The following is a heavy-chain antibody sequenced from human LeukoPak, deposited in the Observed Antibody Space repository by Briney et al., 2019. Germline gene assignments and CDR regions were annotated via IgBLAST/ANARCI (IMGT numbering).Heavy chain of an antibody. V-gene: IGHV4-61*01. D-gene: IGHD3-16*02. J-gene: IGHJ4*02. Sequence: SETLSLTCTVSGGSVSSGSYYWSWIRQPPGKGLEWIGYIYYSGSTNYNPSLKSRVTISVDTSKNQFSLKLSSVTAADTAVYYCARDNRGYFDYWGQGTLATVSS. CDR3: ARDNRGYFDY. CDR2: IYYSGST. CDR1: GGSVSSGSYY.